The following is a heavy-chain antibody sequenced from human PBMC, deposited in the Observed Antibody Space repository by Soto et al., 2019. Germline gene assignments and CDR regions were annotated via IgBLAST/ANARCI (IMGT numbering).Heavy chain of an antibody. Sequence: SETLSLTCAVYGGYFSGYYWSWIRQPPGKGLEWIGEINHSGSTNYNPSLKSRVTISVDTSKNQFSLKLSSVTAADTAVYYCARGGMAYSSGWAFDYWGQGTLVTVSS. CDR2: INHSGST. CDR3: ARGGMAYSSGWAFDY. D-gene: IGHD6-19*01. CDR1: GGYFSGYY. V-gene: IGHV4-34*01. J-gene: IGHJ4*02.